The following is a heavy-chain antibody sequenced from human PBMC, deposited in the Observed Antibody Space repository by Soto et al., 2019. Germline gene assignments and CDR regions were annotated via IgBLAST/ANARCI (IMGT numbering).Heavy chain of an antibody. V-gene: IGHV3-49*04. Sequence: SLRLSCTASGFTFGDYAMSWVRQAPGKGLEWVGFIRSKAYGGTTDYAASVKGRFTISRDDSKSIAYLQMNSLKTEDTAVYYCTRVGPNYYDSSGYYPYDAFDIWGQGPMGNV. CDR2: IRSKAYGGTT. CDR1: GFTFGDYA. CDR3: TRVGPNYYDSSGYYPYDAFDI. J-gene: IGHJ3*02. D-gene: IGHD3-22*01.